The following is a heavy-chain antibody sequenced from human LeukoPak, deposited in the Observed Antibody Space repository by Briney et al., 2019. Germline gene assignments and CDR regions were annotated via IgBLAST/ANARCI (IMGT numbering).Heavy chain of an antibody. Sequence: GGSLRLSCAASGFTFSSYSMNWVRQAPGKGLEWVSYISSSSSTIYYADSVKGRFTISRDNAENSLYLQMNSLRDEDTAVYYCARVEGHDYGDPFDYWGQGTLVTVSS. V-gene: IGHV3-48*02. D-gene: IGHD4-17*01. CDR3: ARVEGHDYGDPFDY. J-gene: IGHJ4*02. CDR2: ISSSSSTI. CDR1: GFTFSSYS.